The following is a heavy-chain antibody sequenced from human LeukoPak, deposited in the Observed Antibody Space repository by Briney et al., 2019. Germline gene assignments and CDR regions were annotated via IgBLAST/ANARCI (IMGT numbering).Heavy chain of an antibody. CDR3: TRERYCSGASCYSDNTYFDS. V-gene: IGHV3-48*01. CDR1: GFTFSSFN. D-gene: IGHD2-2*01. J-gene: IGHJ4*02. Sequence: GGSLRLSCAASGFTFSSFNMNWVRQAPGKGLEWVSYISSSSSTIYYADSVKGRFTISRDNSKNTLYLQMNSLRAEDTAVYYCTRERYCSGASCYSDNTYFDSWGQGTLVTVSS. CDR2: ISSSSSTI.